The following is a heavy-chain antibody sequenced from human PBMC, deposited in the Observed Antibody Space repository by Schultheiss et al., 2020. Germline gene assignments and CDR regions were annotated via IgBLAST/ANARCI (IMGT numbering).Heavy chain of an antibody. V-gene: IGHV4-4*02. D-gene: IGHD3-3*01. Sequence: SETLSLTCAVSGGSISNSHWWSWVRQPPGKGLEWIGEIYHSGSTNYNPSLRSRVTISIDTSKNQFSLKLTSVTAADTAVYYCARGRSIFGVVLPDFYQYGMEVWGQGTTVTVSS. J-gene: IGHJ6*02. CDR3: ARGRSIFGVVLPDFYQYGMEV. CDR1: GGSISNSHW. CDR2: IYHSGST.